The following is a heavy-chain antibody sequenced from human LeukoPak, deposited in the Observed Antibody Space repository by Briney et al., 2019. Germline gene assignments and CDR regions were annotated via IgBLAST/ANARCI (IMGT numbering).Heavy chain of an antibody. V-gene: IGHV3-30*04. CDR1: GFTFSSYA. Sequence: GRSLRLSCAASGFTFSSYAMHWVRQAPGKGLEWVAVISYDGSNKYYADSVKGRFTISRDNSKNTLYLQMNSLRAEDTAVYYCARVRRPTAMSAFDPWGPGTLVTVSS. CDR2: ISYDGSNK. D-gene: IGHD5-18*01. CDR3: ARVRRPTAMSAFDP. J-gene: IGHJ5*02.